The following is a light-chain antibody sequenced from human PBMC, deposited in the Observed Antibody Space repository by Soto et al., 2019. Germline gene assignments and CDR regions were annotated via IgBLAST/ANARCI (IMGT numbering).Light chain of an antibody. CDR3: QQRPT. CDR2: KAS. Sequence: DIQMTQSPSTLSASVGDRVTITCRASQSISSWLAWYQQKPGKAPKLLIYKASSLESGVPSRFSGSGSGTEFTLTISSLQPDDFATYYCQQRPTFGGGTKVDIK. CDR1: QSISSW. V-gene: IGKV1-5*03. J-gene: IGKJ4*01.